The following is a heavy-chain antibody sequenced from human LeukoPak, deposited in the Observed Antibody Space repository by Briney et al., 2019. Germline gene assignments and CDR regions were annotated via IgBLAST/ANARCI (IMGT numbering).Heavy chain of an antibody. CDR2: IDAFNGDI. V-gene: IGHV1-18*01. CDR3: TRRSSWAYWGDS. J-gene: IGHJ4*02. CDR1: GYTFSNYG. D-gene: IGHD2-8*02. Sequence: GASVKVSCKGSGYTFSNYGVSWIRQAPGQGLEWMGWIDAFNGDIFYGRKFQGRVTLTTDKSTSTFYMELRSLTSDDTALYYCTRRSSWAYWGDSWGQGTLVTVTS.